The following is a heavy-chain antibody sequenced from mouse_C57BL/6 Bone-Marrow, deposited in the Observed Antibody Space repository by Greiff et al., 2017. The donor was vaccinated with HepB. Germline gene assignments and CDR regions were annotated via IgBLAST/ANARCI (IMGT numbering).Heavy chain of an antibody. CDR2: IYPSDSET. D-gene: IGHD1-1*01. V-gene: IGHV1-61*01. CDR1: GYTFTSYW. Sequence: QVQLQQSGAELVRPGSSVKLSCKASGYTFTSYWMDWVKQRPGQGLEWIGNIYPSDSETHYNQKFKDKATLTVDKSSSKAYMQLSSLTSEDSAVYYCARNWDYYGSSYGYWYFDVWGTGTTVTVSS. CDR3: ARNWDYYGSSYGYWYFDV. J-gene: IGHJ1*03.